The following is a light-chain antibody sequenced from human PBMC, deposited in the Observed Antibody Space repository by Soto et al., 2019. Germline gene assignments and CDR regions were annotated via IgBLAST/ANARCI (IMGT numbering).Light chain of an antibody. J-gene: IGKJ1*01. CDR1: QSVSSSY. CDR3: QQYGTSPPT. CDR2: GAS. Sequence: EIVITQSPGTLSLSPGERATLTCRASQSVSSSYLAWYQQKPGQAPRILIYGASSRDTGIPDRFSGSGSGTDFTLTISRLEPEDFTVYNCQQYGTSPPTFGQGTKVDI. V-gene: IGKV3-20*01.